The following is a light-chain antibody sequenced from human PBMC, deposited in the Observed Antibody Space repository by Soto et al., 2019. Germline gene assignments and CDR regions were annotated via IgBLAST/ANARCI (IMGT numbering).Light chain of an antibody. Sequence: EIVLTQSPGTLSLSPGERATLSCRASQSVSSSYLAWYQQKPGQAPRLLIFAASSRATGIPDRFSGSGSGTDFTLTISRLAPEDFAVYYCQQYGRSSWTFGQGTKVDIK. CDR2: AAS. V-gene: IGKV3-20*01. J-gene: IGKJ1*01. CDR3: QQYGRSSWT. CDR1: QSVSSSY.